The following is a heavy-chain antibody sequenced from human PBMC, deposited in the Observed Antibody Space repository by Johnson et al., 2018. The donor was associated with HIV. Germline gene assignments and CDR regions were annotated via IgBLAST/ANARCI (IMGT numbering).Heavy chain of an antibody. CDR1: GFTFSSYA. V-gene: IGHV3-30*18. J-gene: IGHJ1*01. Sequence: QVQLVESGGGVVQPGGSLRLSCAASGFTFSSYAMAWVRQAPGKGLEWVALISYDGSNKYYADSVRGRFTISRDNSKDTLYLQMDGLRPEDTALYYCAKDLGDNVRGLLGLRWAMWG. CDR2: ISYDGSNK. CDR3: AKDLGDNVRGLLGLRWAM. D-gene: IGHD3-10*02.